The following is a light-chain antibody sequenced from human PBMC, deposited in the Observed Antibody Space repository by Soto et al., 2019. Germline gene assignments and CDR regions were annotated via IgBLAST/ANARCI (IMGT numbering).Light chain of an antibody. V-gene: IGKV3-20*01. Sequence: EIVLTQSPGTLSLSPGDIATLSFSASQTVSSNFLAWYQQRPAQAPRLLIHGASTRATGITDRFSGSVSGTDFTLIISGLEPEDFAVYYCQQYGSSPVTFGQGTRLEIK. J-gene: IGKJ5*01. CDR3: QQYGSSPVT. CDR1: QTVSSNF. CDR2: GAS.